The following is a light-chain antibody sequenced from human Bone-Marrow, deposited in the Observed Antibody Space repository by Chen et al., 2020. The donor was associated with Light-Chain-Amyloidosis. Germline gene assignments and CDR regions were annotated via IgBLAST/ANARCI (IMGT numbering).Light chain of an antibody. V-gene: IGLV2-23*02. CDR2: EVN. CDR1: SSDVGSYNL. J-gene: IGLJ3*02. CDR3: CSYAGSSTLV. Sequence: SALTQPASVSGSPEQSITISCTGTSSDVGSYNLASWYQQHPGKAPTFMIYEVNKRPAGVSNRFSGSKSGNTASLTISGLQAEDEADYYCCSYAGSSTLVFGGGTKVTVL.